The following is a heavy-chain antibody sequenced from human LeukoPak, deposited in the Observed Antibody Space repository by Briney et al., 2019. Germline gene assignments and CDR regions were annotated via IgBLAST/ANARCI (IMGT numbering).Heavy chain of an antibody. Sequence: ASVKVSSKTSGYTFTIYGISWVRQAPGQGLEWMGLISAYGNTNYAQNLQGRVTMTTDTSTSTAYMELRSLRSDDTAVYYCASGIIGYYFDYWGQGTLVTVSS. CDR2: ISAYGNT. J-gene: IGHJ4*02. V-gene: IGHV1-18*01. CDR3: ASGIIGYYFDY. D-gene: IGHD1-26*01. CDR1: GYTFTIYG.